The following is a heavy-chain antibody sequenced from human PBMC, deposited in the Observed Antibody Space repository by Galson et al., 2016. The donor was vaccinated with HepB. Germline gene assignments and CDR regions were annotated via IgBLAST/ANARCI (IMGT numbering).Heavy chain of an antibody. CDR2: MNPNRGNA. J-gene: IGHJ4*02. CDR1: GYTFTSYD. Sequence: SVKVSCKASGYTFTSYDINWVRQAPGQGLEWMGWMNPNRGNAGCAQKFQGRVTMTRNTAISTAYMDLSSLRFEDTAVYYCARVRVIASSGTRPRDLGYWGQGTLGTVSS. V-gene: IGHV1-8*02. CDR3: ARVRVIASSGTRPRDLGY. D-gene: IGHD6-13*01.